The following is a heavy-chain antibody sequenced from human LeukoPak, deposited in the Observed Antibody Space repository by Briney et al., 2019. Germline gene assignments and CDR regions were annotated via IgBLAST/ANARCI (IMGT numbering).Heavy chain of an antibody. V-gene: IGHV3-74*01. CDR2: IISDGSWT. D-gene: IGHD6-13*01. CDR3: ARGSAQIAEDYFDH. J-gene: IGHJ4*02. CDR1: GNYW. Sequence: GGSLRLTCAASGNYWMHWVRQAPGKGLVWVSHIISDGSWTSYADSVKGRFTISKDNAKNTVYLQRNSLRAEDTAVYYCARGSAQIAEDYFDHWGQGILVTVSS.